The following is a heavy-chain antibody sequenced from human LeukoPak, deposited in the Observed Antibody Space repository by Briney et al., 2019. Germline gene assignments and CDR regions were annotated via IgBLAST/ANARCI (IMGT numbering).Heavy chain of an antibody. CDR2: IYHSGST. J-gene: IGHJ4*02. CDR3: ARGIISYGPAFDY. V-gene: IGHV4-30-2*01. CDR1: GVSISSGGYS. D-gene: IGHD5-18*01. Sequence: PSETLSLTCAVSGVSISSGGYSWRWIRQPPGKGLEWIGYIYHSGSTYYNPSLKSRVTISVDRSKNQFSLKLSSVTAADTAVYYCARGIISYGPAFDYWGQGTLVTVSS.